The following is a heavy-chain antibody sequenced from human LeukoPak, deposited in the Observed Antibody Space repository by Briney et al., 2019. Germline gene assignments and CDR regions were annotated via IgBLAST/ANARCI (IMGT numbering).Heavy chain of an antibody. CDR2: IKQDGSEK. V-gene: IGHV3-7*01. Sequence: PGGSLRLSCAASGFTFSSYAMSWVRQAPGKWLEWVANIKQDGSEKYYVDSVKGRFTISRDNAKNSLYLQMNSLRAEDTAVYYCASLWFGELYYYYMDVWGKGTTVTVSS. CDR1: GFTFSSYA. J-gene: IGHJ6*03. CDR3: ASLWFGELYYYYMDV. D-gene: IGHD3-10*01.